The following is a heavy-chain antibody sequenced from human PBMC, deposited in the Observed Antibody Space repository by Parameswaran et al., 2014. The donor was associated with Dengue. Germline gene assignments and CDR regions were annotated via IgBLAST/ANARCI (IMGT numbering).Heavy chain of an antibody. D-gene: IGHD3-16*02. CDR3: ARRQGSYHYYYYGMDV. V-gene: IGHV1-46*01. J-gene: IGHJ6*02. CDR2: INPSGGST. Sequence: WVRQAPGQGLEWMGIINPSGGSTSYAQKFQGRVTMTRDTSTSTVYMELSSLRAEDTAVYYCARRQGSYHYYYYGMDVWGQGTTVTVSS.